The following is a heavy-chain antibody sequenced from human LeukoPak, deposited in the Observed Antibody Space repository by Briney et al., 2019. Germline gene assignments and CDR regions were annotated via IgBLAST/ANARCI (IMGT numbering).Heavy chain of an antibody. J-gene: IGHJ3*02. CDR2: IYYSGST. CDR1: GGSISSYY. V-gene: IGHV4-59*01. Sequence: SETLSLTCTVSGGSISSYYWSWIRQPPGKGLEWIGYIYYSGSTNYNPSLKSRVTISVDTSKNQFSLKLSSVTAADTAVYYCARETRDAFDIWGQGTMVTVSS. CDR3: ARETRDAFDI.